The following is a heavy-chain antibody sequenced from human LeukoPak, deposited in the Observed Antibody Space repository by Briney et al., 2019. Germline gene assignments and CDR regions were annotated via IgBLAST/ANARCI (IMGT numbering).Heavy chain of an antibody. Sequence: GASVKVSCKASGGTFSSYAISWVRQAPGQGLEWMGRIIPIFGIANYAQKFQGRVTITADKSTSTAYMELSSLRSEDTAVYYCARGKYSSSWYYFDYWAREPWSPSPQ. D-gene: IGHD6-13*01. CDR2: IIPIFGIA. CDR3: ARGKYSSSWYYFDY. V-gene: IGHV1-69*04. CDR1: GGTFSSYA. J-gene: IGHJ4*02.